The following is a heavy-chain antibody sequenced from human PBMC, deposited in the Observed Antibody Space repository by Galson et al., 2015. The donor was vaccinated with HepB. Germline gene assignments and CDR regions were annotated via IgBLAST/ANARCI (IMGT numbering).Heavy chain of an antibody. D-gene: IGHD1-26*01. J-gene: IGHJ3*02. CDR1: GYNFNSYT. Sequence: SLRLSCAASGYNFNSYTMPWVRQAPGKGLEYVSAISNSGGSTYYADSVKGRFTISRDNSKNTLFLQVSSLRTEDTAVFYCVKGYSGSHLTAFHIWGQGTMVTVSS. V-gene: IGHV3-64D*06. CDR3: VKGYSGSHLTAFHI. CDR2: ISNSGGST.